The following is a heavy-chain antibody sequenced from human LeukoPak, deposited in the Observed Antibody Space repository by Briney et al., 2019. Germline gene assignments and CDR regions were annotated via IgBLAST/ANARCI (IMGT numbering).Heavy chain of an antibody. D-gene: IGHD1-26*01. J-gene: IGHJ4*02. V-gene: IGHV3-30-3*01. Sequence: GGSLRLSCEASGFTFSSYAMHWVRQAPGKGLEWVAVISYDGSNKYYADSVKGRFTISRDNSKNTLYLQMNSLRAEDTAVYYCARGPAWELLRDFDYWGQGTLVTVSS. CDR1: GFTFSSYA. CDR2: ISYDGSNK. CDR3: ARGPAWELLRDFDY.